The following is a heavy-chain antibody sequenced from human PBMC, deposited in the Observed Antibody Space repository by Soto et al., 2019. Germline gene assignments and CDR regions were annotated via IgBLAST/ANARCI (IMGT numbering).Heavy chain of an antibody. J-gene: IGHJ4*02. CDR1: GGSISGSY. D-gene: IGHD6-19*01. Sequence: SETLSLTCSVSGGSISGSYWSWIRQSPGKGVEWLGYVYYTGSTNYSPSLRSRVSISVDKSKNEFSLRLSSVTAADTAVYSCARSLAVPGVHIDYGGQGTQVTVSS. CDR3: ARSLAVPGVHIDY. CDR2: VYYTGST. V-gene: IGHV4-59*01.